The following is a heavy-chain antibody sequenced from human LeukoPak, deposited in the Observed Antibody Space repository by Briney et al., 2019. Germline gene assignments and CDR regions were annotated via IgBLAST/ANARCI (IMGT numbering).Heavy chain of an antibody. V-gene: IGHV4-61*02. CDR3: ARERDDYDILTGYYSPYYYMDV. J-gene: IGHJ6*03. CDR1: GASLSIDNYS. Sequence: SETLSLTCTVSGASLSIDNYSWSWIRQPAGKELEWIGRIYTSGSTNYNPSLKSRVTISVDTSKNQFSLKLSSVTAADTPVYYCARERDDYDILTGYYSPYYYMDVWGKGTTVTISS. CDR2: IYTSGST. D-gene: IGHD3-9*01.